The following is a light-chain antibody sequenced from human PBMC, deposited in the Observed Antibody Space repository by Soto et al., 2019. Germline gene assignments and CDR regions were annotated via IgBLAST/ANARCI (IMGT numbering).Light chain of an antibody. CDR1: SGINVDSYR. Sequence: QPVLTQPSSLSASPGASASLTCTLRSGINVDSYRIYWYQQKPGSPPHYLLRYKSDLDKQQGSGVPSRFSGSKDASANAGILVISGLQSEDEADYYCMIWHSSAYVFGTGTKVTVL. CDR2: YKSDLDK. CDR3: MIWHSSAYV. J-gene: IGLJ1*01. V-gene: IGLV5-45*03.